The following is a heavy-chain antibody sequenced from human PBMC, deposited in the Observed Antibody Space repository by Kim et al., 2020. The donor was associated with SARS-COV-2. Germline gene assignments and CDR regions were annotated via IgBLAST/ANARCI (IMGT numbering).Heavy chain of an antibody. Sequence: SETLSLTCTVSGGSISSYYWSWIRQPPGKGLEWIGYIYYSGSTNYNPSLKSRVTISVDTSKNQFSLKLSSVTAADTAVYYCARQITGRNNWFDPWGQGTLVTVSS. CDR1: GGSISSYY. CDR2: IYYSGST. V-gene: IGHV4-59*08. D-gene: IGHD1-26*01. J-gene: IGHJ5*02. CDR3: ARQITGRNNWFDP.